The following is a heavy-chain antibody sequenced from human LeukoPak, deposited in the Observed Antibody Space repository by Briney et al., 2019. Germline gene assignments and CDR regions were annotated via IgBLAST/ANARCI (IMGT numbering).Heavy chain of an antibody. CDR2: ISYDGSNK. J-gene: IGHJ3*02. Sequence: GRSLRLSCAASGFTFSSYGMHWVRQAPGKGLEWVAVISYDGSNKYYADSVKGRFTISRDNSKNTPYLQMNSLRAEDTAVYYCAKEGFDIWGQGTMVTVSS. V-gene: IGHV3-30*18. CDR1: GFTFSSYG. CDR3: AKEGFDI.